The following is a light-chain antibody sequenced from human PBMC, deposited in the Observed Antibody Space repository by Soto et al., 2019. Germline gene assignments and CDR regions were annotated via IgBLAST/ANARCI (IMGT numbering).Light chain of an antibody. J-gene: IGLJ2*01. Sequence: QSVLAQPPSASGTPGQRVIISCSGSSSNIGSNYVYWYHQLPGTAPKLLIYRNSQRPSGVPDRFSGSKSGTSASLAISGLRSEDAADYYCATWDDSLSGVVFGGGTKVTVL. CDR2: RNS. CDR1: SSNIGSNY. V-gene: IGLV1-47*01. CDR3: ATWDDSLSGVV.